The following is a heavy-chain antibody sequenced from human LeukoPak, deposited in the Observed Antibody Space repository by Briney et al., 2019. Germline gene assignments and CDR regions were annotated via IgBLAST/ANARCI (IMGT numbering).Heavy chain of an antibody. D-gene: IGHD1-1*01. Sequence: PGGSLRLSCTVSGFTVSINSMSWIRQPPGKGLEWIGDINHSESTNYNPSLKSRVTISVDTSKNQFSLKLTSVTAADTAVYYCATNWNLDYWGQGTLVTVSS. J-gene: IGHJ4*02. V-gene: IGHV4-34*08. CDR3: ATNWNLDY. CDR2: INHSEST. CDR1: GFTVSINS.